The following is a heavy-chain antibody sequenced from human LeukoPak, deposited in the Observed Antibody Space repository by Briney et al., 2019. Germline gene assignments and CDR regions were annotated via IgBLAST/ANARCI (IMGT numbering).Heavy chain of an antibody. Sequence: PGGSLRLSCAVSGFTFSRHGMPWVRQGPGKGLVWVSRFNSDGRTTTYADSVKGRFTISRDNAKNTLYLQMNSLRAEDTAVYYCARGSDETVTISGWFDPWGQGTLVTVSS. J-gene: IGHJ5*02. CDR2: FNSDGRTT. CDR3: ARGSDETVTISGWFDP. V-gene: IGHV3-74*01. CDR1: GFTFSRHG. D-gene: IGHD4-17*01.